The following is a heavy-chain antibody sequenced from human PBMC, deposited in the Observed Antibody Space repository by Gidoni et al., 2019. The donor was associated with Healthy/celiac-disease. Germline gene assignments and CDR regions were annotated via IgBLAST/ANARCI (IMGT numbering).Heavy chain of an antibody. Sequence: QVQLQQWGAGLLKPSETLSLTCAVYGGSFSGYYWRWIRQPPGKGLEWIGEINHSGSTNYNPSLKSRVTISVDTSKNQFSLKLSSVTAADTAVYYCARLSSGYYAYYYYGMDVWGQGTTVTVSS. V-gene: IGHV4-34*01. J-gene: IGHJ6*02. D-gene: IGHD3-22*01. CDR1: GGSFSGYY. CDR3: ARLSSGYYAYYYYGMDV. CDR2: INHSGST.